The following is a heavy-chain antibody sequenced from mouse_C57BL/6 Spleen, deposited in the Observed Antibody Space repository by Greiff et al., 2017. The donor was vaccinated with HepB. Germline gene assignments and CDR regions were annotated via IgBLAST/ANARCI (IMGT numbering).Heavy chain of an antibody. V-gene: IGHV1-53*01. Sequence: QVQLQQPGTELVKPGASVKLSCKASGYTFTSYWMHWVKQRPGQGFEWIGNINPSNGGTNYNEKIKSKATLTVDKSSSTAYMQLSSLTSEDSAVYYCARRDYYYGSSFHWYFDVWGTGTTVTVSS. CDR1: GYTFTSYW. CDR3: ARRDYYYGSSFHWYFDV. D-gene: IGHD1-1*01. CDR2: INPSNGGT. J-gene: IGHJ1*03.